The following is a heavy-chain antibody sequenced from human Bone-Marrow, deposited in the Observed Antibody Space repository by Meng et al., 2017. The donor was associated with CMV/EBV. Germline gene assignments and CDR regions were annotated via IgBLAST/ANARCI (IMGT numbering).Heavy chain of an antibody. J-gene: IGHJ4*02. Sequence: GESLKISCAASGFTFSSYAMHWVRQAPGKRLEWVAVISYDGSNKYYADSVKGRFTISRDNSKNTLYLQMNSLRAEDTAVYYCAREDSSGHGEYYFDYWGQGTRVTFSS. CDR3: AREDSSGHGEYYFDY. CDR1: GFTFSSYA. CDR2: ISYDGSNK. V-gene: IGHV3-30*04. D-gene: IGHD3-10*01.